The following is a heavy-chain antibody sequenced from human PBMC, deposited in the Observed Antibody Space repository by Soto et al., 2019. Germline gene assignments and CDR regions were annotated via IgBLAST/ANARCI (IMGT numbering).Heavy chain of an antibody. Sequence: SETLSLTCTVSGGSISSSSYYWGWIRQPPGKGLEWIGSIYYSGSTYYNPSLKSRVTISVDTSKNQFSLKLSSVTAADTAVYYCARHKSVVVAATHWFDPWGQGTLVNVSS. CDR3: ARHKSVVVAATHWFDP. D-gene: IGHD2-15*01. J-gene: IGHJ5*02. V-gene: IGHV4-39*01. CDR1: GGSISSSSYY. CDR2: IYYSGST.